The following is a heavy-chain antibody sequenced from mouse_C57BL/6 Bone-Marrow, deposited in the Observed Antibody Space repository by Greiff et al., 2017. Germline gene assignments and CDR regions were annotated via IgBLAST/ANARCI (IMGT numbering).Heavy chain of an antibody. J-gene: IGHJ3*01. Sequence: QVHVKQPGAELVKPGASVKLSCKASGYTFTSYWLQWVKQRPGQGLEWIGEIDPSDSYTNYNQTFKGKATLTVDTSASTAYMQLSSLTSEDSAVYYGARVDYSNCVFAYWGQGTLVTVSA. D-gene: IGHD2-5*01. V-gene: IGHV1-50*01. CDR3: ARVDYSNCVFAY. CDR1: GYTFTSYW. CDR2: IDPSDSYT.